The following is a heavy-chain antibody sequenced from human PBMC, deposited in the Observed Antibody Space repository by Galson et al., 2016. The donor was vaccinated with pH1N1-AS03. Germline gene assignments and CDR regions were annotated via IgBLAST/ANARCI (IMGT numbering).Heavy chain of an antibody. V-gene: IGHV6-1*01. J-gene: IGHJ6*02. CDR1: GDSVSDNSAA. Sequence: CAISGDSVSDNSAAWNWIRQSPSRGLEWLGRTYYRSKWYNDYAVSVKSRITINPDTSKNQFSLQLNSVTPEDTAAYYCAREGNDFSGSRPKYFYGIDVWGQGTTVIVSS. D-gene: IGHD1-1*01. CDR3: AREGNDFSGSRPKYFYGIDV. CDR2: TYYRSKWYN.